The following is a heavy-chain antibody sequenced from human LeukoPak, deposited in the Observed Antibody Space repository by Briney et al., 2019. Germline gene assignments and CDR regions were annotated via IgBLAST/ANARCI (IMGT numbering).Heavy chain of an antibody. D-gene: IGHD3-22*01. V-gene: IGHV3-30*03. CDR1: GFTFSSFG. CDR2: ISYDGSNK. CDR3: YSVYDSSGHRFDY. J-gene: IGHJ4*02. Sequence: GRSLRLSCAASGFTFSSFGMHWVRQAPGKGLEWVAVISYDGSNKYYADSVKGRFTISRDNSKNTLYLQMNSLRTEDTAVYYCYSVYDSSGHRFDYWGQGTLVTVSS.